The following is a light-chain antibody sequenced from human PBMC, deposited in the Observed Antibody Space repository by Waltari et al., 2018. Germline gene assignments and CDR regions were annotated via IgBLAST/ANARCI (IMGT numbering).Light chain of an antibody. V-gene: IGLV2-14*03. CDR2: DVK. J-gene: IGLJ1*01. Sequence: QSSLTQPASVSGSPGQSITIPCTGTSSDIGAYTFVSWYTKHPGKPPKVMIYDVKNRPSGVSSRFSGSKSGNTASLTISGLQAEDEADYYCSSYTTGSTRYVFGSGTKVTVL. CDR1: SSDIGAYTF. CDR3: SSYTTGSTRYV.